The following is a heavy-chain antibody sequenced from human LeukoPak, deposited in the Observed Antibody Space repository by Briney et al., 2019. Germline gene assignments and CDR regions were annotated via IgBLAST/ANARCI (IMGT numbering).Heavy chain of an antibody. J-gene: IGHJ3*02. CDR3: ARSSGTYLSSDAFVI. Sequence: TGGSLRLSCAASGFTFSTYSMNWVRQAPGKGLEWISYISDSSSFKYYADSVKGRFIISRDNAKNSLYLQMDSLRAEDTAVFYCARSSGTYLSSDAFVIWGQRTTVTVS. CDR1: GFTFSTYS. D-gene: IGHD1-26*01. V-gene: IGHV3-48*01. CDR2: ISDSSSFK.